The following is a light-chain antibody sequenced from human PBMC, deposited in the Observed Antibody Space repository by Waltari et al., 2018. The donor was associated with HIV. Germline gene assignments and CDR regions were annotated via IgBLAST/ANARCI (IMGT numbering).Light chain of an antibody. CDR3: QQSYSNPRT. J-gene: IGKJ1*01. CDR2: GAS. Sequence: WASKNIHDNVIGCQQNPGNAPKLLFTGASTPRAGVTSSFIGSGSGTDFTITISNRQPDDVVTYYCQQSYSNPRTFGQGTEVEIK. CDR1: KNIHDN. V-gene: IGKV1-39*01.